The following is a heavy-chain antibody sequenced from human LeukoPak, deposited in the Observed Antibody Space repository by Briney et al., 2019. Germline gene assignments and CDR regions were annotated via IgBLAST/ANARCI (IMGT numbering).Heavy chain of an antibody. J-gene: IGHJ6*02. CDR2: IIPILGIV. CDR3: ARDLSIAAVRTYYYYGMGV. D-gene: IGHD6-13*01. V-gene: IGHV1-69*04. Sequence: SVKVSCKASGGTFSSYAISWVRQAPGQGLEWMGRIIPILGIVNYAQKFQGRVTITADKSTSTAYMELSSLRSEDTAVYYCARDLSIAAVRTYYYYGMGVWGQGTTVTVSS. CDR1: GGTFSSYA.